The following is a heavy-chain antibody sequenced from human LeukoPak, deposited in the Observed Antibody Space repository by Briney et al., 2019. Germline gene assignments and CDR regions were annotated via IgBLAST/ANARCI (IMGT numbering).Heavy chain of an antibody. V-gene: IGHV3-7*01. CDR1: GFTFSSYW. D-gene: IGHD3-16*01. CDR3: ARAREDYVWGSFLYYFDY. Sequence: GSLRLSCAASGFTFSSYWMSWVRQAPGKGLEWVANIKQDGSEKYYVDSVKGRFTISRDNAKNSLYLQMNSLRAEDTAVYYCARAREDYVWGSFLYYFDYWGQGTLVTVSS. CDR2: IKQDGSEK. J-gene: IGHJ4*02.